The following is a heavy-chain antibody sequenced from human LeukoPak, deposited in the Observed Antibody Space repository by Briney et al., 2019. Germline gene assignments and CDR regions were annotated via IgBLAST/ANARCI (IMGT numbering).Heavy chain of an antibody. D-gene: IGHD3-22*01. Sequence: ASVKVSCKASGYTFTSYAMNWVRQAPGQGLEWMRWINTNTGNPMYAQGFAGRFVFSLDTSVSTAYLQISSLKAEDTAVYYCARVVRGSSGYRYYFDYWGQGTLVTVSS. CDR3: ARVVRGSSGYRYYFDY. J-gene: IGHJ4*02. CDR2: INTNTGNP. CDR1: GYTFTSYA. V-gene: IGHV7-4-1*02.